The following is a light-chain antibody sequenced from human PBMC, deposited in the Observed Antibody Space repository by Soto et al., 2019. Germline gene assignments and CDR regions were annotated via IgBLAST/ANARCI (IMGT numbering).Light chain of an antibody. CDR1: SSDVGSYNL. CDR2: EDS. Sequence: QSALTQPASVSGSPGQSITVSCTGTSSDVGSYNLVSWYQQHPGEAPKLMIYEDSNRPSGVSTRFSGSKSGNTASLTISGLQAEDEADYYCFSYAGSSTHGVFGGGTKVTVL. V-gene: IGLV2-23*01. CDR3: FSYAGSSTHGV. J-gene: IGLJ3*02.